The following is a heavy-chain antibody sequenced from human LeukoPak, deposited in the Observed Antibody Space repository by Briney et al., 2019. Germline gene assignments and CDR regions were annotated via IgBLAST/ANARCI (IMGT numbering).Heavy chain of an antibody. D-gene: IGHD4-11*01. CDR2: INPNTGDT. CDR3: AKDAIVRDYSNSDY. V-gene: IGHV1-2*02. Sequence: ASVKVSCKASGYTFTGYHMHWVRQAPGQGLEWMGWINPNTGDTNYAQKFQGRVTMTRDTSISTAYMELSRLTSDDTAVYYCAKDAIVRDYSNSDYWGQGTLVTVSS. J-gene: IGHJ4*02. CDR1: GYTFTGYH.